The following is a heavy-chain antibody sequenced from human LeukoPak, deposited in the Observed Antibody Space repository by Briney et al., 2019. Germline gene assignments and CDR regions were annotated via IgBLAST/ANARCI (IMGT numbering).Heavy chain of an antibody. Sequence: PGGSLRLSCAASGXTFGSFAMSWVRQAPGKGLEWVAVIWSDGSIKYYADSVKGRFTISRDNSRNTLYLQMNSLRAEDTAVYYCAKGPIAVAGTPSIYQHWGQGTLVTVSS. CDR1: GXTFGSFA. J-gene: IGHJ1*01. CDR3: AKGPIAVAGTPSIYQH. D-gene: IGHD6-19*01. CDR2: IWSDGSIK. V-gene: IGHV3-33*08.